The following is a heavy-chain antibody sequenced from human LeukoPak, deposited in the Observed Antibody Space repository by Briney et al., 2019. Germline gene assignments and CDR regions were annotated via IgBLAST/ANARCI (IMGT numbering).Heavy chain of an antibody. CDR2: IKQDGREK. J-gene: IGHJ4*02. V-gene: IGHV3-7*05. Sequence: GGSLRLSCAASGFTFSRYWMSWVRQAPGKGLEWVANIKQDGREKYYVDSVRGRFTISRDNAENSLYLQMNGLRAEDTAVYYCAANGGPFDFWGQGTLVTVSS. D-gene: IGHD4-23*01. CDR1: GFTFSRYW. CDR3: AANGGPFDF.